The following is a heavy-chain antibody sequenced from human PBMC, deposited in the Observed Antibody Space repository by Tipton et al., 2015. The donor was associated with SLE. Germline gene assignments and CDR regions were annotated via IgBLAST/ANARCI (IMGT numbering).Heavy chain of an antibody. CDR1: GGSISSYY. V-gene: IGHV4-59*01. J-gene: IGHJ4*02. Sequence: TLSLTCTVSGGSISSYYWSWIRQPPGKGLEWIGYIYYSGSTNYNPSLKSRVTMSVDTSKNQLSLKLSSVTAADTAVYYCARGSAAPFDYWGQGTLVTVSS. D-gene: IGHD2-2*01. CDR2: IYYSGST. CDR3: ARGSAAPFDY.